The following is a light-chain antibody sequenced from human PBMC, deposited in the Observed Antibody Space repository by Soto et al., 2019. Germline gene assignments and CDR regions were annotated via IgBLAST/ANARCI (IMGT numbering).Light chain of an antibody. CDR3: CSYTSSSTHV. J-gene: IGLJ1*01. CDR2: DVN. Sequence: QSALTQPASMSVSPGQSITISCTGTSSDVGGYNFVSWYQQHPGKVPKLMIFDVNRRPSGVSDRFSGSKSGNTASLTISGLQAEDEGDYYCCSYTSSSTHVFGSGTKLTVL. CDR1: SSDVGGYNF. V-gene: IGLV2-14*03.